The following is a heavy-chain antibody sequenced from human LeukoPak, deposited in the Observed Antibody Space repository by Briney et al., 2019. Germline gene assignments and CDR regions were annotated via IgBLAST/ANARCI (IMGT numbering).Heavy chain of an antibody. CDR3: ARGDGITMVRGVITDFDY. J-gene: IGHJ4*02. CDR2: MNPNSGNT. V-gene: IGHV1-8*03. CDR1: GYTFTSYD. D-gene: IGHD3-10*01. Sequence: ASVKVSCKASGYTFTSYDINWVRQATGQGLEWMGWMNPNSGNTGYAQKFQGRVTITRNTSISTAYMELSSLRSEDTAVYYCARGDGITMVRGVITDFDYWGQGTLVTVSS.